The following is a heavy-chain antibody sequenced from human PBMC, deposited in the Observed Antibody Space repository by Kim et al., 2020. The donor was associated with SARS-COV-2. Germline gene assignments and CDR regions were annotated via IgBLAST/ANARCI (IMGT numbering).Heavy chain of an antibody. CDR1: GFNFSGYG. V-gene: IGHV3-30-3*01. CDR3: ASQSFDY. Sequence: GGSLRLSCGVSGFNFSGYGMHWVRQAPGQGLEWVAVISYDGGEKYQADFVQGRFTISRDNSRNTLYLQMNNLRIEDTALYYCASQSFDYWGQGTRGTVSS. CDR2: ISYDGGEK. J-gene: IGHJ4*02.